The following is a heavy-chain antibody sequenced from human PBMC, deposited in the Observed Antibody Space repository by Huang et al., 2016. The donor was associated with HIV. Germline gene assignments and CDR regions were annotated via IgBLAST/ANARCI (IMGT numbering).Heavy chain of an antibody. Sequence: QVQLVQSGAEVKKPGSSVKLSCQSSGGGSSSYAIIWVRQARGQGLDWMGGIIPIFGTTDYAPRFQGRVTITADESTNTAYIELSSLEYDDTALYYCARSGPRWGLATIWTLVYWGQGTLVTVSS. V-gene: IGHV1-69*13. CDR1: GGGSSSYA. D-gene: IGHD5-12*01. CDR3: ARSGPRWGLATIWTLVY. J-gene: IGHJ4*02. CDR2: IIPIFGTT.